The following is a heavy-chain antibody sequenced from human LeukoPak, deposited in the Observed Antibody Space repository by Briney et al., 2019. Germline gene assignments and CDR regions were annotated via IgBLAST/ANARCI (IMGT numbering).Heavy chain of an antibody. CDR1: AGSISDYY. D-gene: IGHD3-10*01. CDR3: ARTGRHFYGLGSNVKPWPDRMDV. J-gene: IGHJ6*02. Sequence: SETLSLTCTVSAGSISDYYWTWIRQPPGKGLEWIGYIFYSGNTEYNPSLKSRVTISTDTSKNQFSLTLRSVTAADTAVYYCARTGRHFYGLGSNVKPWPDRMDVWGQGTTVTVSS. V-gene: IGHV4-59*03. CDR2: IFYSGNT.